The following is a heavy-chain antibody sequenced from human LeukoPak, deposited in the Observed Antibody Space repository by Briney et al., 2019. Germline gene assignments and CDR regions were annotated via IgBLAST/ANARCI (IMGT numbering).Heavy chain of an antibody. CDR1: GFSVNNKY. D-gene: IGHD5-12*01. CDR3: ARDVAFKAFDC. J-gene: IGHJ4*02. Sequence: GGSLRLSCAVSGFSVNNKYISWFRQAPGRGLGCVSAIHASGNRHYSDSVEGRFIISRDIYKNTIYLQMNSLRAEDTAMYYCARDVAFKAFDCWGQGTLVTVYS. V-gene: IGHV3-53*01. CDR2: IHASGNR.